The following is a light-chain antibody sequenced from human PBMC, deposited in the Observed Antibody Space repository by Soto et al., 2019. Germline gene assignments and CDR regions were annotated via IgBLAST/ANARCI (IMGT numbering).Light chain of an antibody. J-gene: IGKJ1*01. V-gene: IGKV1-9*01. CDR2: AAS. CDR1: QGISSY. CDR3: QQLNSYPWT. Sequence: IHLTQSPSSLSASVGDRVTITCRASQGISSYLAWYQQKPGKAPKLLIYAASTLQSGVPSRFSGSGSGTDFTLTISSLQPEDFATYYCQQLNSYPWTFGQGTKVESK.